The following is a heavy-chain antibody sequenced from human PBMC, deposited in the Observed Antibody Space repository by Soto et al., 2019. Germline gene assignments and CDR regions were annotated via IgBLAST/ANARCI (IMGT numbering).Heavy chain of an antibody. CDR3: ARDRGFPYYCGTDV. CDR1: GDSVSSNSAA. Sequence: ASETLSLTCAISGDSVSSNSAAWNWIRQSPSRGLEWLGRTYYRSKWYNDYAVSVKSRITINPDTSKNQFSLQLNSVTPEDTAVYYCARDRGFPYYCGTDVWGQGTTVTVSS. V-gene: IGHV6-1*01. CDR2: TYYRSKWYN. D-gene: IGHD3-10*01. J-gene: IGHJ6*02.